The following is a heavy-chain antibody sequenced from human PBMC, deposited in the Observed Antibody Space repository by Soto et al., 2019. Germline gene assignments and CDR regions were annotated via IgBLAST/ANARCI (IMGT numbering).Heavy chain of an antibody. D-gene: IGHD2-2*01. CDR2: ISGSGGST. V-gene: IGHV3-23*01. J-gene: IGHJ5*02. CDR3: AKGGAQLLHYNWFDP. Sequence: PGGSLRLSCAASGFTVSSNYMSWVRQAPGKGLEWVSVISGSGGSTYYADSVKGRFTISRDNSKNTLYLQMNSLRAEDTAVYYCAKGGAQLLHYNWFDPWGQGTLVTVSS. CDR1: GFTVSSNY.